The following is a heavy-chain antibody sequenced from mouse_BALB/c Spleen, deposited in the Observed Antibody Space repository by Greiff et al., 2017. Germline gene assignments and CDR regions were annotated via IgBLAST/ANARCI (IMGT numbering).Heavy chain of an antibody. CDR1: GYTFTDYN. J-gene: IGHJ4*01. CDR2: INPNNGGT. CDR3: ARNYGSVYAMDY. V-gene: IGHV1-18*01. Sequence: EVQLQESGPELVKPGASVKIPCKASGYTFTDYNMDWVKQSHGKSLEWIGDINPNNGGTIYNQKFKGKATLTVDKSSSTAYMELRSLTSEDTAVYYCARNYGSVYAMDYWGQGTSVTVSS. D-gene: IGHD1-1*01.